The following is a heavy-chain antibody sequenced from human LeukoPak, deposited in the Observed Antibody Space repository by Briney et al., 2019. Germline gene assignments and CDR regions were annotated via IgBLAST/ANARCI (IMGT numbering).Heavy chain of an antibody. CDR2: INPNSGGT. CDR3: ARALQSYYDFWSGYYVW. V-gene: IGHV1-2*02. D-gene: IGHD3-3*01. CDR1: GYTFTGYY. J-gene: IGHJ4*02. Sequence: GASVKVSCKASGYTFTGYYMHWVRQAPEQGLEWMGWINPNSGGTNYAQKFQGRVTMTRDTSISTAYMELSRLRSDDTAVYYCARALQSYYDFWSGYYVWWGQGTLVTVSS.